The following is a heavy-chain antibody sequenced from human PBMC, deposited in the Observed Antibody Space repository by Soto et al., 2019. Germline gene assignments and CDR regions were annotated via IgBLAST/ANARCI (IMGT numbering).Heavy chain of an antibody. Sequence: ETLSLTCAVYGGSFSGYYWSWIRQPPGKGLEWIGEINHSGSTNYNPSLKSRVTISVDTSKNQFSLKLSSVTAADTAVYYCARGRRSIAAAGRGWFDPWGQGTLVTVSS. J-gene: IGHJ5*02. CDR2: INHSGST. D-gene: IGHD6-13*01. V-gene: IGHV4-34*01. CDR3: ARGRRSIAAAGRGWFDP. CDR1: GGSFSGYY.